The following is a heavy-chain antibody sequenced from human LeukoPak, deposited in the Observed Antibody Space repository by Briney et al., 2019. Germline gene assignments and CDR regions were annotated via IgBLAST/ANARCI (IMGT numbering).Heavy chain of an antibody. Sequence: GGSLRLSCADSGFTFDDYGMSWVRQAPGKGLEWVSGINWNGGSTGYADSVKGRFTISRDNAKNSLYLQMNSLRAEDTALYYCARLDFWSGYYTGYYYYMDVWGKGTTVTVSS. CDR2: INWNGGST. D-gene: IGHD3-3*01. CDR1: GFTFDDYG. V-gene: IGHV3-20*04. CDR3: ARLDFWSGYYTGYYYYMDV. J-gene: IGHJ6*03.